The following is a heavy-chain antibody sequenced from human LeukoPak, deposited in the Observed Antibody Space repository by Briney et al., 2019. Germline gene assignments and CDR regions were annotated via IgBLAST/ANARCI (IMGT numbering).Heavy chain of an antibody. CDR1: AGSISSGDYY. V-gene: IGHV4-30-4*01. CDR3: ARVRIYYYDSSGTWTGLPVGMDV. Sequence: SETMSLTCTVSAGSISSGDYYWSWIRQPPGKGLEWIGYIYYSRSTYYNPSLKSRVTISVDTSENQFSLKLSSVTAADTAVYYCARVRIYYYDSSGTWTGLPVGMDVWGQGTTVTVSS. J-gene: IGHJ6*02. CDR2: IYYSRST. D-gene: IGHD3-22*01.